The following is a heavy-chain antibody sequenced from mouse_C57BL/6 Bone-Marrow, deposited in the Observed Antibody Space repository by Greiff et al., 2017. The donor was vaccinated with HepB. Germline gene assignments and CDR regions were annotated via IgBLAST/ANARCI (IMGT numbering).Heavy chain of an antibody. CDR2: ISYDGSN. J-gene: IGHJ1*03. Sequence: ESGPGLVKPSQSLSLTCSVTGYSITSGYYWNWIRQFPGNKLEWMGYISYDGSNNYNPSLKNRISITRDTSKNQFFLKLNSVTTEDTATYQCASPITKTKWYFGVWGTGTAVTVFS. CDR3: ASPITKTKWYFGV. D-gene: IGHD6-5*01. CDR1: GYSITSGYY. V-gene: IGHV3-6*01.